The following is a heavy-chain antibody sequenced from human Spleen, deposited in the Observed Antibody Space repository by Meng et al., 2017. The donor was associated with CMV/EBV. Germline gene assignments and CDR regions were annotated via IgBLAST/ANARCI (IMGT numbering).Heavy chain of an antibody. Sequence: GESLKISCVASGFTFSNYGMNWVRQVPGKGLEWVSFIRHDVRGNYYADSVKGRFTISRDNSKNTLYLQMNSLRAEDTAVYYCARDSYSHYWGQGTLVTVSS. CDR3: ARDSYSHY. V-gene: IGHV3-30*02. J-gene: IGHJ4*02. CDR1: GFTFSNYG. CDR2: IRHDVRGN. D-gene: IGHD2-21*01.